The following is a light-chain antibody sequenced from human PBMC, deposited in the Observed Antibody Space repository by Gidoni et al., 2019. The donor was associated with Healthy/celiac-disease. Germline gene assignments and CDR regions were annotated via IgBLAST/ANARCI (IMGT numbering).Light chain of an antibody. J-gene: IGKJ1*01. Sequence: ETVSTQSPGTLSLSTGERATLPCRASQSVSSSFLAWYQQKPGQAPRLLIYGASSRATGLPDRFGGSGSGTDFTLTISRLAPEVFAVYYCQQYGSSRTFGQGTKVEIK. CDR3: QQYGSSRT. CDR1: QSVSSSF. CDR2: GAS. V-gene: IGKV3-20*01.